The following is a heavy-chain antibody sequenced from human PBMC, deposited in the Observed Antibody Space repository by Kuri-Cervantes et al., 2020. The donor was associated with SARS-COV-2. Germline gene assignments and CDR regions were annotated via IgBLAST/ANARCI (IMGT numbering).Heavy chain of an antibody. D-gene: IGHD3-9*01. CDR1: GGTFSTYG. V-gene: IGHV1-69*05. CDR2: ISAYNGNT. CDR3: ARANYDILTGYYFEFDY. Sequence: SVKVSCKASGGTFSTYGFTWVRQAPGQGLEWMGGISAYNGNTNYARKFQGRVTITTDESTSTAYMELSSLRSEDTAVYYCARANYDILTGYYFEFDYWGQGTLVTVSS. J-gene: IGHJ4*02.